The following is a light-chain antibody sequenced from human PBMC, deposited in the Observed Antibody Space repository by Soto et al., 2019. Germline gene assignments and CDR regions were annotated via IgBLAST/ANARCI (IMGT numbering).Light chain of an antibody. CDR2: GAS. V-gene: IGKV3-15*01. CDR1: QTVGAY. Sequence: EVVMPQSPATLSVSQGERASLSCRASQTVGAYLAWYQQKPGQAPRLLIYGASTSATGSPARFSGSGSGTEFPLVIRSRQSEDFAVYYCEQYNQWPPFTFGGGTKVEIK. J-gene: IGKJ4*01. CDR3: EQYNQWPPFT.